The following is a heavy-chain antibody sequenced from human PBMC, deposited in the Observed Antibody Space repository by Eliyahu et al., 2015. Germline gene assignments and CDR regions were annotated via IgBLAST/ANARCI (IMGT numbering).Heavy chain of an antibody. D-gene: IGHD2-15*01. CDR3: ARARGGYCSGGSCYSSHYYYMDV. J-gene: IGHJ6*03. CDR1: GFTFSSYS. V-gene: IGHV3-21*01. CDR2: ISSSSSYI. Sequence: EVQLVESGGGLVKPGGSLRLSCAASGFTFSSYSMNWVRQAPGKGLEWVSSISSSSSYIYYADSVKGRFTISRDNAKNSLYLQMNSLRAEDTAVYYCARARGGYCSGGSCYSSHYYYMDVWGKGTTVTVSS.